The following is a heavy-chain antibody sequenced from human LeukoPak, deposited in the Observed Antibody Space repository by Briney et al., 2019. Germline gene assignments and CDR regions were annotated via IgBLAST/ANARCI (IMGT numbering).Heavy chain of an antibody. CDR2: ISGSGGST. D-gene: IGHD2-15*01. J-gene: IGHJ6*02. V-gene: IGHV3-23*01. CDR3: AKHLQIVVVAATHPVYYYYYGMDV. Sequence: PGGSLRLSCAASGFTFSSYAMSWVRQAPGKGLEWVSAISGSGGSTYYADSVKGRFTISRDNSKNTLYLQMNSLRAEDTAVYYCAKHLQIVVVAATHPVYYYYYGMDVWGQGTTVTVSS. CDR1: GFTFSSYA.